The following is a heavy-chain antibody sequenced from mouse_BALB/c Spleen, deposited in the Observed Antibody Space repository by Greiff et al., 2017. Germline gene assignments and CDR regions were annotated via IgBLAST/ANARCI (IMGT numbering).Heavy chain of an antibody. J-gene: IGHJ4*01. Sequence: VQLQQSGAELVRPGASVTLSCKASGYTFTDYEMHWVKQTPVHGLEWIGAIDPETGGTAYNQKFKGKATLTADKSSSTAYMELRSLTSEDSAVYYCTRKVRQGLYYAMDYWGQGTSVTVSS. CDR3: TRKVRQGLYYAMDY. CDR2: IDPETGGT. D-gene: IGHD2-14*01. V-gene: IGHV1-15*01. CDR1: GYTFTDYE.